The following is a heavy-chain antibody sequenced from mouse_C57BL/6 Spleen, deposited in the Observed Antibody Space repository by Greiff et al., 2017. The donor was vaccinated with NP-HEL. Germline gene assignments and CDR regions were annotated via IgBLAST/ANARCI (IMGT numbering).Heavy chain of an antibody. Sequence: EVMLVESGGGLVKPGGSLKLSCAASGFTFSSYAMSWVRQTPEKRLEWVATISDGGSYTYYPDNVKGRFTISRDNAKNNLYLQMSHLKSEDTAMYYCARDRAYYSNPNAMDYWGQGTSVTVSS. J-gene: IGHJ4*01. V-gene: IGHV5-4*01. CDR2: ISDGGSYT. CDR1: GFTFSSYA. D-gene: IGHD2-5*01. CDR3: ARDRAYYSNPNAMDY.